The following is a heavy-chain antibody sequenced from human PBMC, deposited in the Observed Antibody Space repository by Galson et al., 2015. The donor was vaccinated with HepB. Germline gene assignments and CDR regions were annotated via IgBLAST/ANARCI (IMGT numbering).Heavy chain of an antibody. CDR3: ARYTSCGGYGMDV. V-gene: IGHV1-18*04. CDR2: ISAYNGNT. CDR1: GYTFTSYG. Sequence: SVKVSCKASGYTFTSYGISWVRQAPGQGLEWMGWISAYNGNTNYAQKLQGRVTMTTDTSTSTAYMELRRLRSDDTAVYYCARYTSCGGYGMDVWGQGTTVTVSS. D-gene: IGHD3-16*01. J-gene: IGHJ6*02.